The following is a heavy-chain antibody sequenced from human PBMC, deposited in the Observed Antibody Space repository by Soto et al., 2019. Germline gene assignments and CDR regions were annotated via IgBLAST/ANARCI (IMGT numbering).Heavy chain of an antibody. D-gene: IGHD2-15*01. CDR3: ARVHGIGGSGYSDVWCFDP. Sequence: QGQLVQSGAEVKKPGSSLKVSCKASGGTFNSLAISWVRQAPGQGLEWMGGITPIVGTVNYAQKFQGRVTLTAYEATSRAHVKLSSLRCEYTAVYYCARVHGIGGSGYSDVWCFDPGGRRTLFIVSS. CDR2: ITPIVGTV. V-gene: IGHV1-69*01. J-gene: IGHJ5*02. CDR1: GGTFNSLA.